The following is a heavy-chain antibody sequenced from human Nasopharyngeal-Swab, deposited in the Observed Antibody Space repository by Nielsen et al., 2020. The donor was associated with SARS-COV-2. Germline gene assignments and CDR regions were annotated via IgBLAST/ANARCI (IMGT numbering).Heavy chain of an antibody. J-gene: IGHJ4*02. CDR2: IKQDGSEK. V-gene: IGHV3-7*01. CDR1: GFTFSSYW. CDR3: AREDSSIWYVDY. Sequence: GESLKISCAASGFTFSSYWMSWVRQAPGKGLEWVANIKQDGSEKYYVDSVKGRFTISRDNAKNSLYLQMNSMRAEDTAVYYCAREDSSIWYVDYWGQGTLVTVSS. D-gene: IGHD6-13*01.